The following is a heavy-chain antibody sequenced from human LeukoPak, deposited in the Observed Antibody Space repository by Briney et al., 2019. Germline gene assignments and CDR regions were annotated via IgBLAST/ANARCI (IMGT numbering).Heavy chain of an antibody. J-gene: IGHJ4*02. CDR1: AGSISSGGYS. CDR2: IYHSGST. D-gene: IGHD5-18*01. Sequence: PSETLSLTCAVSAGSISSGGYSWSWIRQPPGTGLEWIGYIYHSGSTYYNPSLKSRVTISVDRSKNQFSLKLSSVTAAGTGVYYWARGGSYGPRFDYWGQGTLVTVSS. V-gene: IGHV4-30-2*01. CDR3: ARGGSYGPRFDY.